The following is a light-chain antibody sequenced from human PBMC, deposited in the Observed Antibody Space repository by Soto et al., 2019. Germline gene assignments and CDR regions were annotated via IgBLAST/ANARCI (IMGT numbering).Light chain of an antibody. CDR1: QSVRNTY. J-gene: IGKJ4*01. CDR3: QQYSSSPVT. Sequence: ENVLAQSPGTLSLSPGXRATLSCRASQSVRNTYLAWYQQKPGQAPRLLIYGVSSRATGIPDRFSGSGSGTDFTLTISRLEPEDFAVYYCQQYSSSPVTFGGGTKVDIK. V-gene: IGKV3-20*01. CDR2: GVS.